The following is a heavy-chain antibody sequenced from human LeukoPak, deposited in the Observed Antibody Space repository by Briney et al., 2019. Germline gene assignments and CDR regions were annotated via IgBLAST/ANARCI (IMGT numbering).Heavy chain of an antibody. CDR3: AADPTNYDSFMDV. CDR2: MNPNSGNT. J-gene: IGHJ6*03. V-gene: IGHV1-8*03. Sequence: ASVKVSCKASGYTFTSYDINWVRQATGQGLEWMGWMNPNSGNTGYAQKFQGRVTITRNTSISTAYIELSSLRSEDTAVYYCAADPTNYDSFMDVWGKGTTVTVSS. CDR1: GYTFTSYD. D-gene: IGHD3-22*01.